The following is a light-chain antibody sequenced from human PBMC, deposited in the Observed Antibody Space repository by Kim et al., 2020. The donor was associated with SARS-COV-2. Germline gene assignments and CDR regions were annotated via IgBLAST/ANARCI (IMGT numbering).Light chain of an antibody. Sequence: GKTVTTSCPRSTGTIASNYGQWYRQRPGSAPTTVIYENNQRPSGVPDRFSGSIDSSSNSASLTISGLKTEDEADYYCQSYDSSSEVFGGGTQLTVL. CDR3: QSYDSSSEV. CDR2: ENN. J-gene: IGLJ3*02. V-gene: IGLV6-57*03. CDR1: TGTIASNY.